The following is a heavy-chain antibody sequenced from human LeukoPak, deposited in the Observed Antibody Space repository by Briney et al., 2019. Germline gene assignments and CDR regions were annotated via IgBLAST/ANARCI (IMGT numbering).Heavy chain of an antibody. CDR2: IKPDGSDK. CDR1: GFTFISSW. V-gene: IGHV3-7*04. J-gene: IGHJ4*02. Sequence: PGGSLRLSCAASGFTFISSWMSWVRQAPGKGLEWVANIKPDGSDKYYVDSVKGRFTISIDNAKYSLYLQMNSLRAEDTAVYYCARGGYWGQGTLVTVSS. CDR3: ARGGY.